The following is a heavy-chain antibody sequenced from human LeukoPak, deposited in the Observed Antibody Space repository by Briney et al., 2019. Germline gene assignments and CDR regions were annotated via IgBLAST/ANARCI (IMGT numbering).Heavy chain of an antibody. CDR1: GFTFSSHS. CDR2: ISSSGSTI. Sequence: GGSLRLSCAASGFTFSSHSMNWVRQAPGKGLEWVSYISSSGSTIYYADSVKGRFTISRDNAKNSLYLQMNSLRAEDTALYYCAKDQYGSHAFDIWGQGTMVTVSS. J-gene: IGHJ3*02. CDR3: AKDQYGSHAFDI. D-gene: IGHD3-10*01. V-gene: IGHV3-48*04.